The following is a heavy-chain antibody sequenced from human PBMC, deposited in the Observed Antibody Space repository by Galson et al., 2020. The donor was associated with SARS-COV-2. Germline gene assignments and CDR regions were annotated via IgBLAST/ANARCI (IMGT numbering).Heavy chain of an antibody. J-gene: IGHJ6*02. Sequence: ASVKVSCKASGYTFTGYYMHWVRQAPGQGLEWMGWINPNSGGTNYAQKFQGRVTMTRDTSISTAYMELSRLRSDDTAVYYCARGGVNSSGWRTDYYYCMDVGGQGTTVTVSS. D-gene: IGHD6-19*01. CDR1: GYTFTGYY. CDR3: ARGGVNSSGWRTDYYYCMDV. V-gene: IGHV1-2*02. CDR2: INPNSGGT.